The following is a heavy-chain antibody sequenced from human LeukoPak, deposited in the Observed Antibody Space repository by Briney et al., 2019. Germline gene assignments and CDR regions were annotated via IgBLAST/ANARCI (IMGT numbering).Heavy chain of an antibody. CDR2: IDQDGSEK. D-gene: IGHD6-13*01. CDR3: ARLGIAAAGRGYWFDP. CDR1: GFTFSSYW. J-gene: IGHJ5*02. V-gene: IGHV3-7*01. Sequence: GGSLRLSCAASGFTFSSYWMSWVRQVPGKGLEWVANIDQDGSEKYYVDSVKGRFTISRDNAKNSLYLQMNSLRAEDTAVYYCARLGIAAAGRGYWFDPWGQGTLVTVSS.